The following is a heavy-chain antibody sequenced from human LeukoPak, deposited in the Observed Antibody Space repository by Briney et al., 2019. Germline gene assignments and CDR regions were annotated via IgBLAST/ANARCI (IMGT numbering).Heavy chain of an antibody. CDR1: GYTFTSYG. CDR3: ARDMSSTPWEDWFDP. J-gene: IGHJ5*02. CDR2: ISAYNGNT. V-gene: IGHV1-18*01. Sequence: ASVKVSCKASGYTFTSYGISWVRQAPGQGLEWMGWISAYNGNTNYAQKLQGRVTMTTDTSTSTAYMELRSLRSDDTAVYYCARDMSSTPWEDWFDPWGQGTLVTVSS. D-gene: IGHD2-2*01.